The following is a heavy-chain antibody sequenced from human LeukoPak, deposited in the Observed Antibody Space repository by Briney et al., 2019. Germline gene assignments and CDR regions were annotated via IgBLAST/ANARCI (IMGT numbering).Heavy chain of an antibody. CDR1: GFTFTSYA. D-gene: IGHD4-17*01. V-gene: IGHV3-23*01. Sequence: GGSLRLSCAASGFTFTSYAMSWVRQAPGKGLEWVSSISGSGDNTFYARSVKGRFTVSRDNSKNTLYLQMNTLRAEDTAAYHCAKGRNEDGDAALNYWGQGTLVTVSS. CDR3: AKGRNEDGDAALNY. J-gene: IGHJ4*02. CDR2: ISGSGDNT.